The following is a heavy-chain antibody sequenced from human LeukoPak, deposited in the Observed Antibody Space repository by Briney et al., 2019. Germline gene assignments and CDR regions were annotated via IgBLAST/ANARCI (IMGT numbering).Heavy chain of an antibody. CDR1: GFIFSTNG. D-gene: IGHD3-10*01. V-gene: IGHV3-30*18. Sequence: GGSLRLSCVASGFIFSTNGMHWVRQAPGKGLEWVALISGDGATKYYGDSVKGRFTVSRDNSKNTLYSQMNSLRAEDTAVYYCAKGGVYWGQGALATVSS. CDR2: ISGDGATK. J-gene: IGHJ4*02. CDR3: AKGGVY.